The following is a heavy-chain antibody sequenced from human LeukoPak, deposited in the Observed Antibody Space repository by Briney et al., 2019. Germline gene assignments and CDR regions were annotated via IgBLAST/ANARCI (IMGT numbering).Heavy chain of an antibody. CDR1: GGSISSGGYY. D-gene: IGHD3-22*01. Sequence: SETLSLTCTVSGGSISSGGYYWSWIRQHPGKGLEWIGYIYYSGSTYYNPSLKSRVTFSIDTSNNRFSLNLHSVTAADTAIYYCARGNYYNSIAFSPHLDYWGQGTLVTVSS. CDR3: ARGNYYNSIAFSPHLDY. V-gene: IGHV4-61*08. J-gene: IGHJ4*02. CDR2: IYYSGST.